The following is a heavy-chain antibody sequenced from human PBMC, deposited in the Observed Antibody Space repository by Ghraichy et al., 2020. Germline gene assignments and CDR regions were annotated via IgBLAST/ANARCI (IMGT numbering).Heavy chain of an antibody. Sequence: GGSLRLSCSGSGFTFSAAAMSWVRQTPAKRLEYVSFIGHIINSKDKDYDDSVKGRFTVSRDNYKNTVYLQMSGLRIDDTYIYFCVKNFPLYGGFWFGDHWGQGVPVTVSS. CDR1: GFTFSAAA. J-gene: IGHJ1*01. CDR2: IGHIINSKD. D-gene: IGHD3-10*01. CDR3: VKNFPLYGGFWFGDH. V-gene: IGHV3-64D*09.